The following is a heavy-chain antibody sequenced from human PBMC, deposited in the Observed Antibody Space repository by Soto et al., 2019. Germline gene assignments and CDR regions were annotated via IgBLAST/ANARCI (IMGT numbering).Heavy chain of an antibody. Sequence: QVQLQQWGAGLLRPSETLSLTCSVNGGSLRGYYWTWIRQPPGKGLEWIGEITQTGSTNYNPSLKGRVTMSVDTSKNQFSLHLSSVTAADTALYSCARGEWGHKAYDTRSYFHFQYWGLGTLVTVSS. D-gene: IGHD1-26*01. CDR3: ARGEWGHKAYDTRSYFHFQY. CDR2: ITQTGST. CDR1: GGSLRGYY. J-gene: IGHJ4*02. V-gene: IGHV4-34*01.